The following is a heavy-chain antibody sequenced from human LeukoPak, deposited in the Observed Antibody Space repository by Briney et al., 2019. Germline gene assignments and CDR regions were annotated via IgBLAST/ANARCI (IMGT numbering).Heavy chain of an antibody. Sequence: ASVKVSCKASGYTFIGYYMHWVRQAPGQGLEWMGWINPNSGGTNYAQKFQGRVTLTRDTSILTVYMELGRLRSDDTAVYFCARGLRRFSYGVSSYYYHYYMDVWGKGTTVTVFS. D-gene: IGHD5-18*01. V-gene: IGHV1-2*02. CDR2: INPNSGGT. J-gene: IGHJ6*03. CDR3: ARGLRRFSYGVSSYYYHYYMDV. CDR1: GYTFIGYY.